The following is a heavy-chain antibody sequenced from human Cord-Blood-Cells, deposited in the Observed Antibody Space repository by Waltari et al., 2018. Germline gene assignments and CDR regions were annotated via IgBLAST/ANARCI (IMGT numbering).Heavy chain of an antibody. CDR3: ARGSGSWYGGCWFDP. CDR2: INPNSGGT. V-gene: IGHV1-2*04. D-gene: IGHD6-13*01. Sequence: QVQLVQSGAEVKKPGASVKVSCKASGYTFTGSYMHWVRQALGQGLEWMGWINPNSGGTNYAQKFQGWVTMTRDTSISTAYMELSRLRSDDTAVYYCARGSGSWYGGCWFDPWGQGTLVTVSS. J-gene: IGHJ5*02. CDR1: GYTFTGSY.